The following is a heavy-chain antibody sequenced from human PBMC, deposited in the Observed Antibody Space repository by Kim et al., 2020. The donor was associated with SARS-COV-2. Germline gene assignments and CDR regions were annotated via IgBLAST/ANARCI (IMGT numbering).Heavy chain of an antibody. D-gene: IGHD3-22*01. V-gene: IGHV1-69*13. Sequence: SVKVSCKASGGTFSSYAISWVRQAPGQGLEWMGGIIPIFGTANYAQKCQGRVTITADESTSTAYMELSSLRSEDTAVYYCAGGEYYYDSSGYYLCYWGQGTLVTVSS. CDR3: AGGEYYYDSSGYYLCY. J-gene: IGHJ4*02. CDR2: IIPIFGTA. CDR1: GGTFSSYA.